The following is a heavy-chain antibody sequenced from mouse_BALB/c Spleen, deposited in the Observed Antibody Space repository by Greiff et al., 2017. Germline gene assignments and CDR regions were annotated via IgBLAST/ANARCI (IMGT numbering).Heavy chain of an antibody. CDR3: ARSEGYY. CDR1: GFTFSSFG. J-gene: IGHJ2*01. Sequence: EVMLVESGGGLVQPGGSRKLSCAASGFTFSSFGMHWVRQAPEKGLEWVAYISSGSSTIYYADTVKGRFTISRDNPKNTLFLQMTSLRSEDTAMYYCARSEGYYWGQGTTLTVSS. V-gene: IGHV5-17*02. CDR2: ISSGSSTI. D-gene: IGHD3-2*02.